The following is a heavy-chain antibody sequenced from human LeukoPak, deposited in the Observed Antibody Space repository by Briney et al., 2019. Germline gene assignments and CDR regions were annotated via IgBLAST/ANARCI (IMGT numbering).Heavy chain of an antibody. Sequence: GASVKVSCKASGYTFTGYYMHWVRQAPGQGLEWMGWINPNSGDTNCAQKFQGRVTMTRDTSISTAYMELSRLRSDDTAVYYCAKNPYEYYFDYWGQGTLVTVSS. V-gene: IGHV1-2*02. D-gene: IGHD5-12*01. CDR1: GYTFTGYY. CDR2: INPNSGDT. J-gene: IGHJ4*02. CDR3: AKNPYEYYFDY.